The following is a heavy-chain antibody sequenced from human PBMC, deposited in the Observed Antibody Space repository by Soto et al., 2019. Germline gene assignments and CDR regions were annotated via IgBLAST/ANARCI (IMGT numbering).Heavy chain of an antibody. Sequence: QLQLQESGPGLVKPSETLSLTCTVSGGSISSSSYYWGWIRQPPGKGLEWIGSIYYSGSTYYNPSLKSRVTISVDTSKNQFSLKLSSVTAADTAVYYCARKDIVGAPAVGMDVWGQGTTVTVSS. CDR1: GGSISSSSYY. CDR2: IYYSGST. V-gene: IGHV4-39*01. D-gene: IGHD1-26*01. J-gene: IGHJ6*02. CDR3: ARKDIVGAPAVGMDV.